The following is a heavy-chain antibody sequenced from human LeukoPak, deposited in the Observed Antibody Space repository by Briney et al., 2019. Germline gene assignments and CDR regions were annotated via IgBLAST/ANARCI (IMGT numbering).Heavy chain of an antibody. D-gene: IGHD1-26*01. V-gene: IGHV3-23*01. Sequence: GGSLRLSCAVSGLTFSRYAMSWVRQAPGKGLEWVSAISTSGGSTYYADSVKGRFTISRDNSKNTPYLQMNSLRAEDTAVYYCAKEPYSGSQLLDYWGQGTLVTVSS. CDR3: AKEPYSGSQLLDY. CDR2: ISTSGGST. CDR1: GLTFSRYA. J-gene: IGHJ4*02.